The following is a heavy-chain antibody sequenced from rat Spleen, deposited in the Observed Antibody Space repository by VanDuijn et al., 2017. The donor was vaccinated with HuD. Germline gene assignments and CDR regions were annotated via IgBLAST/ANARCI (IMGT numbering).Heavy chain of an antibody. J-gene: IGHJ2*01. CDR3: ARHTYYGYYFDY. CDR1: GFTFSDYY. CDR2: INYDCRNI. V-gene: IGHV5-29*01. Sequence: EVHLVESNGGLVQPGRSLKLSCVASGFTFSDYYMAWVRQAPTKGLEWVATINYDCRNIYSQDSVKDRFSISKNNARNTLYLQMDSLRSEDTATYYCARHTYYGYYFDYWGQGVMVTVSS. D-gene: IGHD1-9*01.